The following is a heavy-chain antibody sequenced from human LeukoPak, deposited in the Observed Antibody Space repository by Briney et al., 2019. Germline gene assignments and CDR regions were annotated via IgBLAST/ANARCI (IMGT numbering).Heavy chain of an antibody. V-gene: IGHV1-24*01. D-gene: IGHD4-23*01. J-gene: IGHJ4*02. CDR1: GYTFTSYY. Sequence: ASVKVSCKASGYTFTSYYMHWVRQAPGKGLEWMGGFDPEDGETIYAQKFQGRVTMTEDTSTDTAYMELSSLRSEDTAVYYCATYPEPVYGGNSYENFDYWGQGTLVTVSS. CDR2: FDPEDGET. CDR3: ATYPEPVYGGNSYENFDY.